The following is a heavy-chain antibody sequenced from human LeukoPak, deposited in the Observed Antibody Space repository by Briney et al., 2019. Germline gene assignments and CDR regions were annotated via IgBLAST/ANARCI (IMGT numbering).Heavy chain of an antibody. V-gene: IGHV4-34*01. CDR3: AREEVPFWFDP. CDR2: INHSGST. J-gene: IGHJ5*02. CDR1: GGSFSGYY. Sequence: SETLSLTCAVYGGSFSGYYWSWIRQPPGKGLEWIGEINHSGSTNYNPSLKSRVTIPVDTSKNQFSLKLSSVTAADTAVYYCAREEVPFWFDPWGQGTLVTVSS.